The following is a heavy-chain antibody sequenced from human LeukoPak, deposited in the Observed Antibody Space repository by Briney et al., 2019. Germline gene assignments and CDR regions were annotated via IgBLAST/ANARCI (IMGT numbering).Heavy chain of an antibody. D-gene: IGHD5-12*01. J-gene: IGHJ6*04. Sequence: PGGSLRLSCAASGFTFSSYSMNWVRQAPGKGLEWVSSISSSSSYIYYADSVKGRFTIPRDNAKNSLYLQMNSLRAEDTAVYYCASSGPRVNYYYYGMDVWGKGTTVTVSS. CDR3: ASSGPRVNYYYYGMDV. CDR2: ISSSSSYI. V-gene: IGHV3-21*01. CDR1: GFTFSSYS.